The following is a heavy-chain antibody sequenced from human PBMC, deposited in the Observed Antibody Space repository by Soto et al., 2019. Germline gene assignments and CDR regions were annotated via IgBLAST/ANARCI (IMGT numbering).Heavy chain of an antibody. Sequence: GGSLRLSCAASGLTFSSYAMTWVRQAPGKGLEWVSAMSGGGETTYYADSVKGRFTISRDNSRNTLYLRMNGLRADDSAAYYCAKWHTYYYDSRGFSGFDCWGRGTLVTVSS. CDR3: AKWHTYYYDSRGFSGFDC. D-gene: IGHD3-22*01. J-gene: IGHJ4*02. CDR2: MSGGGETT. V-gene: IGHV3-23*01. CDR1: GLTFSSYA.